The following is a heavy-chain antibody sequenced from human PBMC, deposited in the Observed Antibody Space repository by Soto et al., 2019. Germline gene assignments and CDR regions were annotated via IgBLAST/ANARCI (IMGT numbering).Heavy chain of an antibody. D-gene: IGHD6-19*01. J-gene: IGHJ6*02. CDR3: AKDLLAGYYYYYYGMDV. Sequence: PGGSLRLSCAASGFTFSSYAMHWVRQAPGKGLEWVAVISYDGSNKYYADSVKGRFTISRDNSKNTLYLQMNSLRAEDTAVYYCAKDLLAGYYYYYYGMDVWGQGTTVTVSS. CDR1: GFTFSSYA. V-gene: IGHV3-30-3*01. CDR2: ISYDGSNK.